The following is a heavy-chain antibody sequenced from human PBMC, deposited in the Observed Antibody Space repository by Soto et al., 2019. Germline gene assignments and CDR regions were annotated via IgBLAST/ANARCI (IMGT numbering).Heavy chain of an antibody. CDR2: IRGSGGST. J-gene: IGHJ5*02. V-gene: IGHV3-23*01. CDR1: GFTFSSYA. Sequence: VQLLESGGGLVQPGGSLRLSCAASGFTFSSYAMSWVRQAPGKGLEWVSAIRGSGGSTYYADSVKGRFTISRDNSKNTLYPQMNSLRAEDTAVYYCAKDPKDCSSTSCPNWIDPWGQGTLVTVSS. CDR3: AKDPKDCSSTSCPNWIDP. D-gene: IGHD2-2*01.